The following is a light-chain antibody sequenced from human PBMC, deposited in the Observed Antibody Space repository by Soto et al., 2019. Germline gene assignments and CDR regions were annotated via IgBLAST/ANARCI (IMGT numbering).Light chain of an antibody. CDR3: LLSYSGADVV. V-gene: IGLV7-46*01. CDR2: DTS. Sequence: QAVVTQEPSLTVSPGGTVTLTCGSSTGPVTSGHYPYWFQQKPGQAPRTLIYDTSNKHSWTPARFSGSLLGGKAALTLSGAQPEDEAEYYCLLSYSGADVVFGGGTKLTVL. J-gene: IGLJ2*01. CDR1: TGPVTSGHY.